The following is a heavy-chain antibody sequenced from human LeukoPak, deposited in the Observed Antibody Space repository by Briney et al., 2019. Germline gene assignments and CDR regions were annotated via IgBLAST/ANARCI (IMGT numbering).Heavy chain of an antibody. CDR2: INSDGSSI. Sequence: GGSLRLSCAASVVTLSSYWMHWVRQAPGMGLVWVSRINSDGSSISYADSVKGRFTISRDNAKNTLYLQMNSLRVEDTAVYYCARDPVSGVWIWGQGTMITVSS. CDR3: ARDPVSGVWI. D-gene: IGHD2-21*01. J-gene: IGHJ3*02. V-gene: IGHV3-74*01. CDR1: VVTLSSYW.